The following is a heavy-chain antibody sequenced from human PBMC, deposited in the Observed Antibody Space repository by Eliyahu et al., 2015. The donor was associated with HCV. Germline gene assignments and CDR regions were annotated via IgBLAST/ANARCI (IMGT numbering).Heavy chain of an antibody. CDR2: ISXGGSDK. CDR3: AKSYSGYDGYQYYGMDV. Sequence: QVQLVESGGGVVQPGXSLRLXCEAXGFXFSXNGIXWVRQAPGKGLEWVAVISXGGSDKYYADSVKGRFTISRDNSKNTVYLQMNSLRAEDTAVYYCAKSYSGYDGYQYYGMDVWGQGTTVTVSS. J-gene: IGHJ6*02. V-gene: IGHV3-30*18. D-gene: IGHD5-12*01. CDR1: GFXFSXNG.